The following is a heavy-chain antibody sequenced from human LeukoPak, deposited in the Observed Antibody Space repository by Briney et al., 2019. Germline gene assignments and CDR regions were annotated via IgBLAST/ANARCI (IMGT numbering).Heavy chain of an antibody. CDR1: GFTFSSYA. J-gene: IGHJ3*02. CDR2: ISGSGGST. V-gene: IGHV3-23*01. Sequence: GGSLRLSCAASGFTFSSYARSWVRQAPGKGLEWGSAISGSGGSTYYADSVKGRFTISRDNSKNTLYLQMNSLRAEDTAVYYCAKDLWTPGAFDIWGQGTMVTVSS. CDR3: AKDLWTPGAFDI. D-gene: IGHD3/OR15-3a*01.